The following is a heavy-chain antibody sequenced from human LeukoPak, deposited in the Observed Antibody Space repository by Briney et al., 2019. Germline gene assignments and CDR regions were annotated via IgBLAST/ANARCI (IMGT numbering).Heavy chain of an antibody. Sequence: GGSLRLSCAASGFTFDDYAMHWVRQAPGKGLEWVSVIYSGGTTYYADSVKGRFTISRDNSKNTLYLQMNSLIAEDTAVYYCAKGGGIHVSFDYWGQGTLVTVSS. CDR2: IYSGGTT. CDR3: AKGGGIHVSFDY. D-gene: IGHD3-16*01. V-gene: IGHV3-66*01. J-gene: IGHJ4*02. CDR1: GFTFDDYA.